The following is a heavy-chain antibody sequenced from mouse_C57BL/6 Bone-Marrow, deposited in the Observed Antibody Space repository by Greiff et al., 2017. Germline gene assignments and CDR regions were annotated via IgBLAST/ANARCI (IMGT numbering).Heavy chain of an antibody. CDR1: GYTFTGYW. CDR2: ILPGSGST. Sequence: VQLQQSGAELMKPGASVKLSCKATGYTFTGYWIEWVKQRPGHGLEWIGEILPGSGSTNSNEKFKGKATFTADTSSNTAYMQLSSLTTEDSAIYYCARHPSTTVVARDYWGQGTTLTVSA. J-gene: IGHJ2*01. CDR3: ARHPSTTVVARDY. V-gene: IGHV1-9*01. D-gene: IGHD1-1*01.